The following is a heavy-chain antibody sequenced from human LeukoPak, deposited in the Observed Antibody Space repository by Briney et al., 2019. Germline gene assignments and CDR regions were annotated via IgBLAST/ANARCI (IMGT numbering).Heavy chain of an antibody. CDR2: IKQDGSEK. J-gene: IGHJ3*02. V-gene: IGHV3-7*01. CDR1: GFTFSSYA. D-gene: IGHD2-2*01. CDR3: ARVIVVVPAAPGHDAFDI. Sequence: PGGSLSLSCAASGFTFSSYAMSWVRQAPGKGLEWVANIKQDGSEKYYVDSVKGRFTISRDNAKNSLYLQMNSLRAEDTAVYYYARVIVVVPAAPGHDAFDIWGQGTMVTVSS.